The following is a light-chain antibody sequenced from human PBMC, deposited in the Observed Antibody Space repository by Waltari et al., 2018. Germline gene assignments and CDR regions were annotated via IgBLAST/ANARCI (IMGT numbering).Light chain of an antibody. CDR3: SSDTTNRHYV. CDR2: DVA. CDR1: NSDVGAYDY. V-gene: IGLV2-14*01. J-gene: IGLJ1*01. Sequence: QSDLTQPVSVSGSPGQSITISCTGTNSDVGAYDYVSWYQQYPGTAPKLVIVDVASRPSGASGRFSGTKSGNTASLIISHLQAEDEADYYCSSDTTNRHYVFGAGTKVTVL.